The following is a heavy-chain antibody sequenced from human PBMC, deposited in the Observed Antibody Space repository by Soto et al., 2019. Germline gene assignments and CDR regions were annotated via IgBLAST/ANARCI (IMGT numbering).Heavy chain of an antibody. V-gene: IGHV4-39*01. Sequence: QLQLQESGPGLVKPSETLSLTCTVSGGPISSSSYYWGWIRQPPGKGLEWIGSIYYSGSTYYNPSLKSRVTISVDTSKNQFSLKLSSVTAADTAVYYCATVEMATIGGAFDIWGQGTMVTVSS. J-gene: IGHJ3*02. CDR3: ATVEMATIGGAFDI. D-gene: IGHD5-12*01. CDR1: GGPISSSSYY. CDR2: IYYSGST.